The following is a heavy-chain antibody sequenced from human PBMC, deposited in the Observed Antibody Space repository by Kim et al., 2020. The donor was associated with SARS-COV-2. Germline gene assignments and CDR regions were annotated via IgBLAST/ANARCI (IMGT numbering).Heavy chain of an antibody. Sequence: GGSLRLSCSASGFTFSTYAMYWVRQAPGKGLEYVSSISRSGRTIDYADSMKGRSTISRDNSKNMLYLQVSRLRPEDTAVYYCVKEVMPTSGTNYFDYWGQGALVTVSS. J-gene: IGHJ4*02. D-gene: IGHD2-8*01. CDR2: ISRSGRTI. V-gene: IGHV3-64D*09. CDR1: GFTFSTYA. CDR3: VKEVMPTSGTNYFDY.